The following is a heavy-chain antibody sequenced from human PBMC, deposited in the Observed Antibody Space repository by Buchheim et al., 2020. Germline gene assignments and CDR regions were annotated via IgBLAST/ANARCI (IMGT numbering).Heavy chain of an antibody. Sequence: EVQLVESGGDLVKPGGSLRLSCAASGFTFSNTWMNWVRQAPVKGLEWVGRIMSKTDGGTTDYAAPVKGRFAISRDDSKNTLYLQMNSLKTEDTAVYYCTTDFVRSDWGQGTL. V-gene: IGHV3-15*07. CDR3: TTDFVRSD. D-gene: IGHD3-16*01. CDR2: IMSKTDGGTT. J-gene: IGHJ4*02. CDR1: GFTFSNTW.